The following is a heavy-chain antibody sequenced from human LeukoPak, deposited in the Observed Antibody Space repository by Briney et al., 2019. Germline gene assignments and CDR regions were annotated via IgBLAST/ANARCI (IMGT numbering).Heavy chain of an antibody. CDR2: IYTSGST. J-gene: IGHJ4*02. V-gene: IGHV4-61*02. CDR3: AREVLGATSPFDY. D-gene: IGHD1-26*01. CDR1: GGSISSGSYY. Sequence: SQTLSLTCTVSGGSISSGSYYWSWIRRPAGKGLEWIGRIYTSGSTNYNPSLKSRVTISVDTSKNQFSLKLSSVTAADTAVYYCAREVLGATSPFDYWGQGTLVTVSS.